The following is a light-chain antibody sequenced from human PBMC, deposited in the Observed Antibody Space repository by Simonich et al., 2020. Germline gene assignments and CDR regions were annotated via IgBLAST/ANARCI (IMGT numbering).Light chain of an antibody. CDR3: QQYNNWPLT. CDR2: GAS. V-gene: IGKV3-15*01. J-gene: IGKJ4*01. CDR1: QSVSSN. Sequence: EIVMTQSPAPLSVSPGERATLSCSASQSVSSNLAWYQQKPGQAPRLLIYGASTRATGIPARFSGSGSGKEFTLTISILQSEDFAVYYCQQYNNWPLTFGGGTKVEIK.